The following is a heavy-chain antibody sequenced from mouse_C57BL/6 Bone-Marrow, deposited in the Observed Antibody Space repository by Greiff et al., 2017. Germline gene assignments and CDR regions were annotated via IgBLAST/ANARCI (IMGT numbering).Heavy chain of an antibody. CDR3: ARGPVAYCAMDY. Sequence: QVQLQQPGAELVKPGASVKMSCKASGYTFTSYWITWVKQRPGQGLEWIGDIYPGSGSTNYNEKFKSKATLTVDTSSSTAYMQLSSLTSEDSAVYYGARGPVAYCAMDYWGQGTSVTVSA. V-gene: IGHV1-55*01. J-gene: IGHJ4*01. CDR2: IYPGSGST. CDR1: GYTFTSYW.